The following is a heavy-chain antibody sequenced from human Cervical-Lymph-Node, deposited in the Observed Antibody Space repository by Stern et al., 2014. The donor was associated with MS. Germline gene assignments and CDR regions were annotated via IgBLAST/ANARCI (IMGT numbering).Heavy chain of an antibody. V-gene: IGHV1-46*01. CDR1: GYTFTNYY. CDR3: ARDIVVVFAATIKPPDAFDI. D-gene: IGHD2-15*01. J-gene: IGHJ3*02. CDR2: INPSGDTT. Sequence: QVQLMQSGAEVKKPGASVKLSCKASGYTFTNYYMNWVRQAPGHGLEWMGIINPSGDTTSYAQKFQGRVTLTRDTSTSTVYMELRSLRSEDTALYYCARDIVVVFAATIKPPDAFDIWGQGTMVTVSS.